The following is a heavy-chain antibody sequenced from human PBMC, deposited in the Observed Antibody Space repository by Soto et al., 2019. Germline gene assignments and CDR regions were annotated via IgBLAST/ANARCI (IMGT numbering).Heavy chain of an antibody. CDR1: AGTFSSST. Sequence: SVKVSCKASAGTFSSSTISWVRQAPGQGLEWMGRVIPILRIASYAQKFQGSVTITADKAACTAYMGLSSLRTEDTAMYYCAREQEWLDTQSSFAYRGQGTLVTVSS. CDR3: AREQEWLDTQSSFAY. D-gene: IGHD6-19*01. V-gene: IGHV1-69*04. J-gene: IGHJ4*02. CDR2: VIPILRIA.